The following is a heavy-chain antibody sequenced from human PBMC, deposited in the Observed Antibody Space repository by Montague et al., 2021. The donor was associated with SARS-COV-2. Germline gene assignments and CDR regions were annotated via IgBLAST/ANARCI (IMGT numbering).Heavy chain of an antibody. D-gene: IGHD3-16*02. J-gene: IGHJ6*02. CDR2: TSYSGST. CDR1: GGSISPYY. CDR3: AAGRLINESEWNYPYYYYGLDV. V-gene: IGHV4-59*01. Sequence: SETLSLTCTVSGGSISPYYWSWIRQSPGKGLEWIGYTSYSGSTNYNPSLKSRVTISIDTSKNQFSLKLSSVTAADTAVYYCAAGRLINESEWNYPYYYYGLDVWGQGTTVAVSS.